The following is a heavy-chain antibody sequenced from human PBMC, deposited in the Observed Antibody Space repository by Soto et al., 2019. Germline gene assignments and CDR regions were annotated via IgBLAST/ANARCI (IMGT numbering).Heavy chain of an antibody. D-gene: IGHD3-10*01. Sequence: SVKVSCKASGGTFSSYAISWVRQAPGQGLEWMGGIIPIFGTANYAQKFQGRVTITADKSTSTAYMELSSLRSEDTAVYYCARSDYYGSGSYYSFDYWGQGTLVTVSS. CDR2: IIPIFGTA. V-gene: IGHV1-69*06. CDR1: GGTFSSYA. J-gene: IGHJ4*02. CDR3: ARSDYYGSGSYYSFDY.